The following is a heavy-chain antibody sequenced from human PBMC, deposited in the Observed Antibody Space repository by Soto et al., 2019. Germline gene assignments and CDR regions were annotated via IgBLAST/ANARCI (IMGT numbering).Heavy chain of an antibody. Sequence: SETLSLTCAVSGGSISSGGYSWSWIRQPPGKGLDWIGYIYDSGSTNYNPSLKSRVTISVDTSKSQFSLKLSSVTAADTAVYYCERGEDSSGYFSTDWFDYWGQGTLVTVSP. J-gene: IGHJ4*02. CDR2: IYDSGST. CDR1: GGSISSGGYS. D-gene: IGHD3-22*01. CDR3: ERGEDSSGYFSTDWFDY. V-gene: IGHV4-61*08.